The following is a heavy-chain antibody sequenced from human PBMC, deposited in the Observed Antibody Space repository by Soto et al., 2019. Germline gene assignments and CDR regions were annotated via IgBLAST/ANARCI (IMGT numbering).Heavy chain of an antibody. CDR2: IWYDGSNK. V-gene: IGHV3-33*01. CDR3: ARDEGYYYYMDV. J-gene: IGHJ6*03. CDR1: GFTFSSYG. Sequence: QVQLVESGGGVVQPGRSLRLSCAASGFTFSSYGMHWVRQAPGKGLEWVAVIWYDGSNKYYADSVKGRFTISRDNSKNTLYLQMNSLRAEDTAVYYCARDEGYYYYMDVWGKGTPVTVSS.